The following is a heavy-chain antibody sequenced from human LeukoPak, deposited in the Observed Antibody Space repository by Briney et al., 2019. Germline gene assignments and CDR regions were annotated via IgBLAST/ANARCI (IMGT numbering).Heavy chain of an antibody. CDR1: GYTLTELS. CDR3: ATYPLGGYDSSGARFFDY. CDR2: FDPEDGET. J-gene: IGHJ4*02. D-gene: IGHD3-22*01. V-gene: IGHV1-24*01. Sequence: ASVKVSCKVSGYTLTELSMHWVRQAPGKGLEWMGGFDPEDGETIYAQKFQGRVTMTEDTSTDTAYMELSSLRSEDTAVYYCATYPLGGYDSSGARFFDYWGQGTLVTVSS.